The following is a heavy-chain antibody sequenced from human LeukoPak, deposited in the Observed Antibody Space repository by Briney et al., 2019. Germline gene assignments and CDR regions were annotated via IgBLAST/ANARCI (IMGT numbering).Heavy chain of an antibody. J-gene: IGHJ4*02. Sequence: TSETLSLTCAVYGGSFSGYYWSWIRQPPGKGLEWIGEINHSGSTNYNPSLKSRVTISVDTSKNQFSLKLSSVTAADTAVYYCARHLAAMVTPFDYWGQGTLVTVSS. CDR1: GGSFSGYY. V-gene: IGHV4-34*01. CDR2: INHSGST. D-gene: IGHD4-23*01. CDR3: ARHLAAMVTPFDY.